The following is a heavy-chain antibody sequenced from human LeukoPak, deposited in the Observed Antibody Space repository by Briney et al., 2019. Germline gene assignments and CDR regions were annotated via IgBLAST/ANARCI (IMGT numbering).Heavy chain of an antibody. CDR2: VDPEGGET. Sequence: ASVKVSCKASGYSFTDYYIQWVRQAPGKGLEWMGHVDPEGGETIYAEKFQARITITSDMSTDTAHMELSSLRSEDTAIYYCARAHDYHDYGWFDPWGQGTPVTVSS. D-gene: IGHD4-17*01. J-gene: IGHJ5*02. CDR1: GYSFTDYY. CDR3: ARAHDYHDYGWFDP. V-gene: IGHV1-69-2*01.